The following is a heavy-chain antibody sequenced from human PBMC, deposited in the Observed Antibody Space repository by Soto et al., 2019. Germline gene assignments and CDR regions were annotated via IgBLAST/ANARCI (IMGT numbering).Heavy chain of an antibody. J-gene: IGHJ4*02. V-gene: IGHV3-48*02. CDR3: ARSPYYYDSSNYYGY. CDR2: ISSSSTTI. Sequence: EVQLVESGGGLVQPGGSLRLSCAASGFTFSSYGMNWVRQAPGKGLEWVSYISSSSTTIYYADSVKDRFTIFRDNAKNSLYLQLNSLRDEDTAVYYCARSPYYYDSSNYYGYWGQGTRVTVSS. D-gene: IGHD3-22*01. CDR1: GFTFSSYG.